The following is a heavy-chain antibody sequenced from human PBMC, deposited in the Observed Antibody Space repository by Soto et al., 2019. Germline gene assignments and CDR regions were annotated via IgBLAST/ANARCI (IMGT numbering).Heavy chain of an antibody. J-gene: IGHJ6*03. Sequence: PGGSLRLSCAASGFTFDDYAMHWVRQAPGKGLEWVSGISWNSGSIGYADSVKGRFTISRDNAKNSLYLQMNSLRAEDTALYYCAKDLRRSGGSYGSGSYYKGPAYYYYMDVWGKGTKVTVSS. CDR3: AKDLRRSGGSYGSGSYYKGPAYYYYMDV. V-gene: IGHV3-9*01. CDR2: ISWNSGSI. CDR1: GFTFDDYA. D-gene: IGHD3-10*01.